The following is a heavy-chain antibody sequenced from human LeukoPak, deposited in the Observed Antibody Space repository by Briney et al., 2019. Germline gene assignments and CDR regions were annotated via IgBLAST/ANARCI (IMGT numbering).Heavy chain of an antibody. CDR2: IKHSGST. CDR3: ARGILGKGYFDL. J-gene: IGHJ2*01. CDR1: GGSFRDYY. V-gene: IGHV4-34*01. D-gene: IGHD3-3*01. Sequence: PSETLSLTCAVSGGSFRDYYWSWIRQTPGEGLQWIGGIKHSGSTDYNPSLKSRVTMSIDTSKNQFSLKLTSVTAADTAVYYCARGILGKGYFDLWGRDTLVTVSS.